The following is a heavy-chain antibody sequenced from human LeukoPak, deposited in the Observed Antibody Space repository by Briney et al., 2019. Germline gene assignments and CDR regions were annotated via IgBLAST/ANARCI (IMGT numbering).Heavy chain of an antibody. J-gene: IGHJ4*02. D-gene: IGHD2-2*01. CDR2: ISYDGSNK. CDR1: GFTFSSYG. V-gene: IGHV3-30*18. Sequence: GGSLRLSCAASGFTFSSYGMHWVCQAPGKGLEWVAVISYDGSNKYYADSVMGRFTISRDNSKNTLYLQMNSLRAEDTAVYYCAKGNGEYQLLQGLDYWGQGTLVTVSS. CDR3: AKGNGEYQLLQGLDY.